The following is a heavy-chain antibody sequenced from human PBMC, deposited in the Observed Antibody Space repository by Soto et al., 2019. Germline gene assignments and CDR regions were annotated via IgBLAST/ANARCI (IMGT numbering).Heavy chain of an antibody. CDR1: GGSIGGYY. CDR3: ASSFFAYYFDY. V-gene: IGHV4-59*08. Sequence: SETLSLTCTVSGGSIGGYYWSWIRQSPGKGLEWIAYIYYSGITNYNPSLKSRVTISVDTSKNQFSLKLSSVTAEDTAVYYCASSFFAYYFDYWGQGTLVTVSS. J-gene: IGHJ4*02. D-gene: IGHD3-16*02. CDR2: IYYSGIT.